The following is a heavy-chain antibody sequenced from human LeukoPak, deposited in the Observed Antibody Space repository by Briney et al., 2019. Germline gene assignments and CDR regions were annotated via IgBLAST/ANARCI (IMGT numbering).Heavy chain of an antibody. V-gene: IGHV4-34*01. D-gene: IGHD3-10*01. J-gene: IGHJ6*03. CDR2: INHSGRT. CDR1: GGSFSGYY. Sequence: SETLSLTRAVYGGSFSGYYWSWIRQPPGKGPEWIGEINHSGRTNYNPSLKSRVTISVDTSKNQFSLKLSSVTAADTAVYYCARGRYYYGSGSYWDYYYYMDVWGKGTTVTVSS. CDR3: ARGRYYYGSGSYWDYYYYMDV.